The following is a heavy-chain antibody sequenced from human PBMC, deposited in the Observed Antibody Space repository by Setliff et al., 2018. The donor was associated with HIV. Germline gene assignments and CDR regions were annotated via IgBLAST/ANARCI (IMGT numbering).Heavy chain of an antibody. Sequence: PSETLSLTCSVSGGSIGFSSYYWGWIRQPPGKGLEWIGSVYYSGSTYYNPSLKSRLTISVDTSTNKFSLKLSSVTAADTAVYYCARGRGARFLPIKIFDYWAQGTLVTVSS. J-gene: IGHJ4*02. CDR1: GGSIGFSSYY. CDR2: VYYSGST. D-gene: IGHD3-10*01. CDR3: ARGRGARFLPIKIFDY. V-gene: IGHV4-39*01.